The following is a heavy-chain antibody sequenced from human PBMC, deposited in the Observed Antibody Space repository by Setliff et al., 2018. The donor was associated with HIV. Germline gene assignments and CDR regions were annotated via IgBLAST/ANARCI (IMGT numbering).Heavy chain of an antibody. J-gene: IGHJ4*02. D-gene: IGHD5-18*01. V-gene: IGHV4-59*08. Sequence: SETLSLTCIVSGAPISSGTWSWIRQPPGKGLQWIGFIYNTETTNYNPSLKSRVTISVDTSKNQFSLKLSSVTAADTAVYYCASQGGYSYGVDYWGQGTLVTVSS. CDR2: IYNTETT. CDR1: GAPISSGT. CDR3: ASQGGYSYGVDY.